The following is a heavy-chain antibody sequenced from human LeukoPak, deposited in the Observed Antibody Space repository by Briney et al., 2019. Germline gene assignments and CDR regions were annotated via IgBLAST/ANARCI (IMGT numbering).Heavy chain of an antibody. CDR2: ISSSSSYI. V-gene: IGHV3-21*01. Sequence: GGSLRLSCAASGFTFSSYSMNWVRQAPGKGREGGSSISSSSSYIYYADSVKGRFTISRDNAKNSLYLQMNSLRAEDTAVYYCARVKDSSGGMDVWGQGTTVTVSS. J-gene: IGHJ6*02. D-gene: IGHD6-19*01. CDR3: ARVKDSSGGMDV. CDR1: GFTFSSYS.